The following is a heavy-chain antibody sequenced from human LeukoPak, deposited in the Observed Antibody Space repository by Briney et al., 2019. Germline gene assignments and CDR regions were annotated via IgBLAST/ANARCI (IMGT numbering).Heavy chain of an antibody. Sequence: SETLSLTCAVSGYSISSGYYWGWIRQPPGKGLEWIGSIYHSGSTYYNPSLKSRVTISVDTSKNQFSLKLSSVTAADTAVYYCARDYSYFDYWGQGTLVTVSS. J-gene: IGHJ4*02. CDR3: ARDYSYFDY. CDR2: IYHSGST. D-gene: IGHD4-11*01. CDR1: GYSISSGYY. V-gene: IGHV4-38-2*01.